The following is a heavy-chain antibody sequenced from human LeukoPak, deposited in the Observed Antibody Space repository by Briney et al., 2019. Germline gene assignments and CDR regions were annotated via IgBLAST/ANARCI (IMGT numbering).Heavy chain of an antibody. J-gene: IGHJ4*02. CDR2: VSSSSSST. V-gene: IGHV3-48*02. CDR3: ARNFYGSGSYDY. Sequence: GGSLRLSCAASGFTFSSYSMNWVRQARGKGLEWVAYVSSSSSSTHYADSVKGRFTISRDNAKNSLYLQMNSLRDEDTAVYYCARNFYGSGSYDYWGQGTLVTVSS. CDR1: GFTFSSYS. D-gene: IGHD3-10*01.